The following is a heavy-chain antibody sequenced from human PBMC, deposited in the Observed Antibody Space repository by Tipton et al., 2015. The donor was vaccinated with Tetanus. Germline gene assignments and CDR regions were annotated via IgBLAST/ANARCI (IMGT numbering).Heavy chain of an antibody. CDR2: VFRSGSA. Sequence: LACAVSGASISSIYSWSWIRQPPGKGLEWIGYVFRSGSADYNPSLKSRVNISLDRSENQISLMLTSVTAADTAVYYCARVACSSTSCYPHYFDYWGPGSLVTVSS. D-gene: IGHD2-2*01. J-gene: IGHJ4*02. CDR1: GASISSIYS. V-gene: IGHV4-30-2*01. CDR3: ARVACSSTSCYPHYFDY.